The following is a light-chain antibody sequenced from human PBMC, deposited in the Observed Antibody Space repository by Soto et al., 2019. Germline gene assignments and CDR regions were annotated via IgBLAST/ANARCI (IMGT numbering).Light chain of an antibody. V-gene: IGLV2-8*01. CDR2: EVT. J-gene: IGLJ1*01. CDR1: SSDVGGYNF. Sequence: QSALTQPPSASGSRGQSVTISCTGTSSDVGGYNFVSWYQQHPGKAPKLIIYEVTKRPSGVPDRFSGSKSGNTASLTVSGLQAEDEADYYCSSYSGTNNYVFGTGTKLTVL. CDR3: SSYSGTNNYV.